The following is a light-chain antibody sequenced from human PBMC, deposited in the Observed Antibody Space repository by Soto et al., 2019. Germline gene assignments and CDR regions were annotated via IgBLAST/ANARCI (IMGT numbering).Light chain of an antibody. CDR2: KAS. CDR1: QSISSW. Sequence: DIQMTQSPSTLSASVGDRVTITCRASQSISSWLAWYQQKPGKAPKLLINKASSLERGGPSRFSGSGSGTDFTLTNSRLQPDDFATYYCEQYKSHRRTFGQGPKVDIK. V-gene: IGKV1-5*03. CDR3: EQYKSHRRT. J-gene: IGKJ1*01.